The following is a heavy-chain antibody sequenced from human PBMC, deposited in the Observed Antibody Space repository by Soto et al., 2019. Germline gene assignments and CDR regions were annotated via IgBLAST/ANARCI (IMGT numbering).Heavy chain of an antibody. CDR1: GYTFKTYD. CDR3: ARAKQQLVLTPYYFYGMDV. J-gene: IGHJ6*02. V-gene: IGHV1-3*01. Sequence: QVQLVQSGAEVKKPGASVKVSCKASGYTFKTYDLHWVRQAPGQRPEWMGRIYAGNGNTQYSEKFQGRVTITRDTSATTAYMDLNNLRSGDTAVYYCARAKQQLVLTPYYFYGMDVWGQGTTVTVSS. D-gene: IGHD6-13*01. CDR2: IYAGNGNT.